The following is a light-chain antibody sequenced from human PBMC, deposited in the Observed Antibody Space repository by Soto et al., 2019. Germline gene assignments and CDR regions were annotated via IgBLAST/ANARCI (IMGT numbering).Light chain of an antibody. CDR1: QSVGSY. CDR2: DAS. V-gene: IGKV3-11*01. CDR3: HQRYNWPLT. J-gene: IGKJ3*01. Sequence: EIVLTQSPDTLSLSPGERATLSCRASQSVGSYLAWYQQKPGQTPRLLIYDASNRATGIPARFSCSGSGTDFALTISTLEPEDFAVYYCHQRYNWPLTFGPGTKVDIK.